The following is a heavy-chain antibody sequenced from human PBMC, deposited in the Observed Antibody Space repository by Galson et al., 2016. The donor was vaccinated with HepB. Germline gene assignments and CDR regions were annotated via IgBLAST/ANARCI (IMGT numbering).Heavy chain of an antibody. J-gene: IGHJ4*02. CDR2: MSNSGGN. CDR3: ATYRVGEGGRGD. V-gene: IGHV4-61*01. D-gene: IGHD3-3*01. CDR1: GDSVSSGNYP. Sequence: SETLSLTCTVSGDSVSSGNYPWSWIRQPPGKGLEWIGQMSNSGGNNYNPPLNSRVTMSVDTSNNQVSLKLSDVSTADTAVYYCATYRVGEGGRGDWGQGTLVTVSS.